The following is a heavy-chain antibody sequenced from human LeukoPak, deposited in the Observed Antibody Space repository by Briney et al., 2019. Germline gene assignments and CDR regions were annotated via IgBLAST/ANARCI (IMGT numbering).Heavy chain of an antibody. V-gene: IGHV3-7*03. Sequence: GGSLRLSCAASGFTFSSYWMSWVRQAPGKGLEWVANIKQDGSEKYYVDSVKGRFTISRDNAKNSLYLQMNSLRAADTAVYYCARVADCHDVVPTEDIVVVPAAICAFDIWGQGTMVTVSS. D-gene: IGHD2-2*01. CDR2: IKQDGSEK. CDR3: ARVADCHDVVPTEDIVVVPAAICAFDI. CDR1: GFTFSSYW. J-gene: IGHJ3*02.